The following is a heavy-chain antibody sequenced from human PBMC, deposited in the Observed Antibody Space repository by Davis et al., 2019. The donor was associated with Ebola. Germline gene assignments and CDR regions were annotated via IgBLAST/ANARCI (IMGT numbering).Heavy chain of an antibody. CDR3: ASYSDFDWLFYMDV. CDR1: GGSFSGYY. V-gene: IGHV4-34*01. J-gene: IGHJ6*04. Sequence: SETLSLTCAVYGGSFSGYYWSWIRQPPGKGLEWIGEINHSGSTNYNPSLKSRVTISVDTSKNQFSLKLSSVTAEDTAVYYCASYSDFDWLFYMDVWGKGTTVTVSS. D-gene: IGHD3-9*01. CDR2: INHSGST.